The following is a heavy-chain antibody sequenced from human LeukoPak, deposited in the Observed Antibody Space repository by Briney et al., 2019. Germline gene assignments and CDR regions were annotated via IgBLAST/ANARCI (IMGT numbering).Heavy chain of an antibody. CDR2: IIPIFGTA. Sequence: SVKVSCKASGYTFTSYDINWVRQAPGQGLEWMGGIIPIFGTANYAQKFQGRVTITADESTSTAYMELSSLRSEDTAVYYCARGVGLHGYSYSTAGPWGQGTLVTVSS. CDR3: ARGVGLHGYSYSTAGP. V-gene: IGHV1-69*13. D-gene: IGHD5-18*01. J-gene: IGHJ4*02. CDR1: GYTFTSYD.